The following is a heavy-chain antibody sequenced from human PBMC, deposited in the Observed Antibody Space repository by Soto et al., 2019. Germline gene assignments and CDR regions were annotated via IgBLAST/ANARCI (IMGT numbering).Heavy chain of an antibody. CDR1: GFTFSSYA. D-gene: IGHD5-12*01. CDR2: ISGGGGST. J-gene: IGHJ4*02. V-gene: IGHV3-23*01. Sequence: PGGSLRLSCAASGFTFSSYAMSWVRQAPGKGLEWVSVISGGGGSTYYADSVKGRFTISRDNSKNTLYLQMNSLRAEDTAVYYSASGVVDIVATIPNFDYWGQGTLVTVSS. CDR3: ASGVVDIVATIPNFDY.